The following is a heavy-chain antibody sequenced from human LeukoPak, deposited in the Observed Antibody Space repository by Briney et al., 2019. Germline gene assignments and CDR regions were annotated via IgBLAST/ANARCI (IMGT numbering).Heavy chain of an antibody. D-gene: IGHD3-22*01. CDR3: ARNYYDSSGFRWFDP. CDR1: GGTFSSYA. Sequence: ASMKVSCKASGGTFSSYAISWVRQAPGQGLEWMGGIIPIFGTANYAQKFQGRVTITADESTSTAYMELSSLRSGDTAVYYCARNYYDSSGFRWFDPWGQGTLVTVSS. CDR2: IIPIFGTA. J-gene: IGHJ5*02. V-gene: IGHV1-69*01.